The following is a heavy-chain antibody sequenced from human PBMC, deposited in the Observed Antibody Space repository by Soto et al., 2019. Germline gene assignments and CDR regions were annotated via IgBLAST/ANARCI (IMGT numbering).Heavy chain of an antibody. Sequence: EVQLVESGGGLLQPGGSLRVSCAASGFTVSSSYMSWVRQAPGKGLEWVATLYSAGATYYADTAKGRFTISRYKSQNTLYLQMDGLKVGDTAVHHCARVVETHVWNGYWFFDLWGRGTLVTVSS. J-gene: IGHJ2*01. CDR2: LYSAGAT. CDR3: ARVVETHVWNGYWFFDL. V-gene: IGHV3-53*01. CDR1: GFTVSSSY. D-gene: IGHD2-21*02.